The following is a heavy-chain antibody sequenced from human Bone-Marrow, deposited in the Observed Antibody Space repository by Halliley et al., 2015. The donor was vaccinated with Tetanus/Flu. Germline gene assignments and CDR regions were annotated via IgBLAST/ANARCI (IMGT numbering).Heavy chain of an antibody. CDR2: IYHSGST. J-gene: IGHJ2*01. D-gene: IGHD2-15*01. V-gene: IGHV4-4*02. CDR3: ARDREFCSGGTCYISWYFDV. Sequence: IYHSGSTNYSPSLKSRVPISVDKSRTQFSLELTSVTAADTAVYYCARDREFCSGGTCYISWYFDVWGRGTLVTVSS.